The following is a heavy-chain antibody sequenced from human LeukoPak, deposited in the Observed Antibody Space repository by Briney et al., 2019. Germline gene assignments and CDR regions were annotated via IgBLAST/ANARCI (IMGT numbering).Heavy chain of an antibody. CDR3: AKDRSGTYYASLIDF. Sequence: GGSLRLSCAASEFTFSNYGMHWVRQAPGKGLEWLAVISYDGSNKYYADSVKGRFTISRDNSKNTLYLQMNSLRAEDTAVYYCAKDRSGTYYASLIDFWGQGTLVTVSS. V-gene: IGHV3-30*18. CDR2: ISYDGSNK. J-gene: IGHJ4*02. CDR1: EFTFSNYG. D-gene: IGHD1-26*01.